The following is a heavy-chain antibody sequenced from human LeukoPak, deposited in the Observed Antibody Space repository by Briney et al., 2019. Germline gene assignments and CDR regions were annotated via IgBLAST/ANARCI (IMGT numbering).Heavy chain of an antibody. CDR2: IYYSGST. Sequence: SETLSLTCTVSGGSISSYYWSWIRQPPGKGLEWIGYIYYSGSTTYNPSLKSRVTISVDTSKNQFSLKLSSVTAADTAVYYCARSRVSRSYYFDYWGQGTLVTVSS. V-gene: IGHV4-59*01. CDR1: GGSISSYY. D-gene: IGHD2-2*01. J-gene: IGHJ4*02. CDR3: ARSRVSRSYYFDY.